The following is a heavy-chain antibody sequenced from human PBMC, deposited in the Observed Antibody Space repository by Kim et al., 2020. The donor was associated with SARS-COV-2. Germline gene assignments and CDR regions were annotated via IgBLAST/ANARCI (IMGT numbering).Heavy chain of an antibody. CDR2: YN. J-gene: IGHJ4*02. D-gene: IGHD3-16*01. CDR3: AREFQFTCDY. Sequence: YNDYAVSVKSRITINPDTSKNQFSLQLNSVTPEDTAVYYCAREFQFTCDYWGQGTLVTVSS. V-gene: IGHV6-1*01.